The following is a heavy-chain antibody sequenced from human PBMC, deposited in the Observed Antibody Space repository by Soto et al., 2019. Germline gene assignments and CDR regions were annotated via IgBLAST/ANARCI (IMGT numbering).Heavy chain of an antibody. V-gene: IGHV3-33*01. D-gene: IGHD3-9*01. CDR3: ARHRDYDILTGPIDY. J-gene: IGHJ4*02. CDR2: IWYDGSNK. Sequence: QVQLVESGGGVVQPGRSLRLSCAASGFTFSSYGMHWVRQAPGKGLEWVAVIWYDGSNKYYADSVKGRFTISRDNSKNTLYLQMNSVRAEDTAVYYCARHRDYDILTGPIDYWGQGTLVTVSS. CDR1: GFTFSSYG.